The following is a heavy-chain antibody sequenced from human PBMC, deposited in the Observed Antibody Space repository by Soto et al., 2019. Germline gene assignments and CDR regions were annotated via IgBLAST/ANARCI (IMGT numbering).Heavy chain of an antibody. CDR3: ARGYCSGGSCSVNWFDP. V-gene: IGHV4-30-4*01. J-gene: IGHJ5*02. D-gene: IGHD2-15*01. Sequence: QVQLQESGPGLVKPSQTLSLTCTVSGGSISSGDYYWSWIRQPPGKGLEWIGYIYYSGSTYYNPSLQSRVTISVDTSKNQFSLKLSSVTAADTAVYYCARGYCSGGSCSVNWFDPWGQGTLVTVSS. CDR2: IYYSGST. CDR1: GGSISSGDYY.